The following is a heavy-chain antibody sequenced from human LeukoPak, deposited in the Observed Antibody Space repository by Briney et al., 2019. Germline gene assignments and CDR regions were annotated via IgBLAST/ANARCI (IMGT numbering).Heavy chain of an antibody. Sequence: ASVKVSCKASGYTFTGYYMHWVRQAPGQGLEWMGWINPNSGGTNYAQKFQGGVTMTRDTSISTAYMELSRLRSDDTAVYYCARDSYYYDSSGYYDAFDIWGQGTMVTVSS. D-gene: IGHD3-22*01. CDR1: GYTFTGYY. CDR2: INPNSGGT. J-gene: IGHJ3*02. V-gene: IGHV1-2*02. CDR3: ARDSYYYDSSGYYDAFDI.